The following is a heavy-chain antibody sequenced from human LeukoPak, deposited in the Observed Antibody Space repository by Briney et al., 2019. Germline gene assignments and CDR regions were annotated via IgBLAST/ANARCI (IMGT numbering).Heavy chain of an antibody. CDR1: GYTFTNYG. J-gene: IGHJ3*02. V-gene: IGHV1-18*01. D-gene: IGHD3-10*01. CDR3: AKLTGYGSGPLDAFDI. Sequence: ASVKVSCKASGYTFTNYGISWVRQAPGQGLEWMGWISAYNGYTDYAQKLQFRVTMTTDTSTSTAYMELRSLRSDDTAVYYCAKLTGYGSGPLDAFDIWGQGTMVTVSS. CDR2: ISAYNGYT.